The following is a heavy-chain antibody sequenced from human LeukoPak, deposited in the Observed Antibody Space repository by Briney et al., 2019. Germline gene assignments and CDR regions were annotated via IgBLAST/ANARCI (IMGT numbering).Heavy chain of an antibody. V-gene: IGHV4-39*01. J-gene: IGHJ4*02. CDR1: GASISSYY. D-gene: IGHD3-10*01. CDR2: IYYSGST. Sequence: MPSETLSLTCTVSGASISSYYWGWIRQPPGKGLEWIGSIYYSGSTYYNPSLKSRVTISVDTSKNQFSLKLNSVTATDTAVYYCARHYGPWGQGTLVTVSS. CDR3: ARHYGP.